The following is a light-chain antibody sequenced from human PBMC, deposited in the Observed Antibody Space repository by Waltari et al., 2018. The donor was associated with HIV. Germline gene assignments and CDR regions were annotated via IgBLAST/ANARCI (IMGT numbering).Light chain of an antibody. V-gene: IGLV2-11*01. CDR3: CSYAGDPWV. J-gene: IGLJ3*02. Sequence: QSALTQPRSVSGSPGQSVTISCTGTSSDVGGYSLVSWYQQHPNKAPKLMIYDVTKRPSGVPDRFSGSKSGNTASLTISGLQAEDEADYYCCSYAGDPWVFGGGTKLTVL. CDR2: DVT. CDR1: SSDVGGYSL.